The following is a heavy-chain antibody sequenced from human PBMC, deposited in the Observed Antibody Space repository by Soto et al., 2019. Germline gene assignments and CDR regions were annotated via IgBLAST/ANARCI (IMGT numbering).Heavy chain of an antibody. CDR1: GFTFSSYA. J-gene: IGHJ4*02. V-gene: IGHV3-23*01. D-gene: IGHD4-17*01. CDR3: AKAPYGDYARLFDY. Sequence: EVQLLESGGGLVQHGGSLRLSCAASGFTFSSYAMSWVRQSPGKGLEWVSAISGSGGSTYYADSVKGRFTISRDNSKNTLYLQMNSLRAEDTAVYYCAKAPYGDYARLFDYWGQATLVTVSS. CDR2: ISGSGGST.